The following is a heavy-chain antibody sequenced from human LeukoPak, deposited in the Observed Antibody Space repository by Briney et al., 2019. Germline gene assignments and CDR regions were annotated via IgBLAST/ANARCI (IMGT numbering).Heavy chain of an antibody. Sequence: GGSLRLSCAASGFTVSSNYMSWVRQAPGKGPEWVSVIYSGGSTYYADSVKGRFTISRDNSKNTLYLQMNSLRAEDTAVYYCARLGGYSSSWYAEWGQGTLVTVSS. CDR1: GFTVSSNY. J-gene: IGHJ4*02. CDR2: IYSGGST. CDR3: ARLGGYSSSWYAE. V-gene: IGHV3-53*01. D-gene: IGHD6-13*01.